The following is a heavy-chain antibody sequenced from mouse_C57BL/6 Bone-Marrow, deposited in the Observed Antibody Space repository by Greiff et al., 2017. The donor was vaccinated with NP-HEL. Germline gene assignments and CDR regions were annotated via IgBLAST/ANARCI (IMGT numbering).Heavy chain of an antibody. Sequence: VQLQQPGAELVRPGSSVKLSCKASGYTFTSYWMHWVKQRPIQGLEWIGNIDPSDSETHYNQKFKDKATLTVDKSSSTAYMQLSSLTSEDSAVYYCASQAYGSSYDYWGQGTTLTVSS. CDR2: IDPSDSET. CDR1: GYTFTSYW. V-gene: IGHV1-52*01. J-gene: IGHJ2*01. D-gene: IGHD1-1*01. CDR3: ASQAYGSSYDY.